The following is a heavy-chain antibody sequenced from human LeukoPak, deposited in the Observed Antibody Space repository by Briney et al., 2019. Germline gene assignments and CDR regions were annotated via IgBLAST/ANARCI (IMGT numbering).Heavy chain of an antibody. CDR2: INPNSGGT. J-gene: IGHJ5*02. CDR1: GYTFTAYY. Sequence: ASVKVSCKASGYTFTAYYMHWVRQAPGQGLEWMGWINPNSGGTNYAQKFQGRVTMTRDTSISTAYMELSRLRSDDTAVYYCARDYDFWSGSNWFDPWGQGTLDTVSS. CDR3: ARDYDFWSGSNWFDP. D-gene: IGHD3-3*01. V-gene: IGHV1-2*02.